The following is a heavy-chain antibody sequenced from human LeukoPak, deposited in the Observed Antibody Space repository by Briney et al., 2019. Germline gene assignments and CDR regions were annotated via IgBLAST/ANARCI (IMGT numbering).Heavy chain of an antibody. J-gene: IGHJ1*01. CDR2: IYYSGST. CDR3: ARDDGTIFGDGFQH. Sequence: SQTLSLTCTVSGGSISSGDYYWSWIRQPPGKGLEWIGYIYYSGSTYYNPSLKSRVTISVDTSKNQFSLKLSSVTAADTAVYYCARDDGTIFGDGFQHWGQGTLVTVSS. V-gene: IGHV4-30-4*01. D-gene: IGHD3-3*01. CDR1: GGSISSGDYY.